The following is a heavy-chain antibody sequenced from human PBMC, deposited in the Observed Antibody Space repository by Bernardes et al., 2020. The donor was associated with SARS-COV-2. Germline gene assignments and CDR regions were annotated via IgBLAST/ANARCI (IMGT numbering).Heavy chain of an antibody. Sequence: GGSLRLSCAASGFTFGNYGMHWVRQSPGKGLEWVAGFDWNSGNVGYADFVKGRFTISRDNTENSLFLQMNSLREDDTALYYCTKGSRAGWVDGMDGWVQGTTVTVTS. J-gene: IGHJ6*02. CDR3: TKGSRAGWVDGMDG. CDR2: FDWNSGNV. CDR1: GFTFGNYG. V-gene: IGHV3-9*01. D-gene: IGHD6-19*01.